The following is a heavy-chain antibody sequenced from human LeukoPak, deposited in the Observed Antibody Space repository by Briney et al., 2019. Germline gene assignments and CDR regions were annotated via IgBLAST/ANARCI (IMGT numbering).Heavy chain of an antibody. D-gene: IGHD4-17*01. CDR3: ANEIRPNDY. CDR1: GFTVSSNY. Sequence: GGSLRLSCAASGFTVSSNYMSWVRQAPGKGLEWVSSISISGGTTYYTDSVKGRFTISRENSKRTLYLQMNNLRADDTAVYYCANEIRPNDYWGQGTLVTVSS. V-gene: IGHV3-23*01. J-gene: IGHJ4*02. CDR2: ISISGGTT.